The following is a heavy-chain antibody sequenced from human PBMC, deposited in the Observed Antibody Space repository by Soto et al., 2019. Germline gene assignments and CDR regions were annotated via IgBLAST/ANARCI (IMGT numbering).Heavy chain of an antibody. D-gene: IGHD6-6*01. CDR2: ISAYTGNT. CDR1: GYTFTSYG. CDR3: ARDRSSASDY. J-gene: IGHJ4*02. Sequence: VQLVQSGAEVKKPGASVKVSCKASGYTFTSYGISWVRQAPGQVLEWMGWISAYTGNTNYAQKLQGRVTMTTGTPTNTAYMERRSLRSDDTSVYYCARDRSSASDYLGQGPMVTVSS. V-gene: IGHV1-18*01.